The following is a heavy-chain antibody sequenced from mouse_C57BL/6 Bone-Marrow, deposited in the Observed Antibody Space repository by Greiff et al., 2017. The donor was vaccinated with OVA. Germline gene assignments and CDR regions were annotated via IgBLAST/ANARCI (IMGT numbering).Heavy chain of an antibody. Sequence: EVQLQESGPELVKPGASVKISCKASGYSFTDYNMNWVKQSNGKSLEWIGVINPNYGTTSYNQKFKGKATLTVDQSSSTAYMQLNSLTSEDSAVDYCARSAYYSNWRFAYWVQGTLVTVSA. D-gene: IGHD2-5*01. CDR3: ARSAYYSNWRFAY. CDR1: GYSFTDYN. CDR2: INPNYGTT. V-gene: IGHV1-39*01. J-gene: IGHJ3*01.